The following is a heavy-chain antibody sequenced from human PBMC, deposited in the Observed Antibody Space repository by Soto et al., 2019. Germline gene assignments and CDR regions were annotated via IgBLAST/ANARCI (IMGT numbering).Heavy chain of an antibody. CDR3: ARDYYGSGSYYHGGGFDP. J-gene: IGHJ5*02. V-gene: IGHV4-30-2*01. CDR2: IYHSGST. Sequence: QLQLQESGSGLVKPSQTLSLTCAVSGGSISSGGYSWSWIRQPPGKGLEWIGYIYHSGSTYYNPSLKSRVTISVDRSKNQFSLKLSAVTAADTAVYYCARDYYGSGSYYHGGGFDPWGQGTLVTVSS. CDR1: GGSISSGGYS. D-gene: IGHD3-10*01.